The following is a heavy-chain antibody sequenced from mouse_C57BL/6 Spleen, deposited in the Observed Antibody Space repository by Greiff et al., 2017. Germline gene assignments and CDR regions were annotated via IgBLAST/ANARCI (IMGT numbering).Heavy chain of an antibody. Sequence: VQLVESGPGLVAPSQSLSITCTVSGFSLTSYAISWVRQPPGKGLEWLGVIWTGGGTNYNSALKSRLSISKDNSKSQVFLKMNSLQTDDTARYYCARLPIYYDYGRFDYWGQGTTLTVSS. D-gene: IGHD2-4*01. V-gene: IGHV2-9-1*01. J-gene: IGHJ2*01. CDR2: IWTGGGT. CDR1: GFSLTSYA. CDR3: ARLPIYYDYGRFDY.